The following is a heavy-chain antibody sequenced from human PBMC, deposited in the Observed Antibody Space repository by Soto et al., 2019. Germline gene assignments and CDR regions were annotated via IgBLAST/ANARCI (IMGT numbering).Heavy chain of an antibody. Sequence: SEALSLTCTVSGDPRSRRSHHWCWVRESPGEGLEWIRSIDHSGSTYYNASLKSRVTISVDASKNEFSLKLSSVTAADTAVYYCARPIATLRHDAFDIWGQGTMVTVSS. D-gene: IGHD4-17*01. CDR2: IDHSGST. V-gene: IGHV4-39*01. J-gene: IGHJ3*02. CDR1: GDPRSRRSHH. CDR3: ARPIATLRHDAFDI.